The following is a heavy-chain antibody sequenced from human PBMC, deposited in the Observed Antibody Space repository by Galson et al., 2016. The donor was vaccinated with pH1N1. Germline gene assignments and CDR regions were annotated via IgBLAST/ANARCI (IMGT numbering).Heavy chain of an antibody. CDR3: ARYGSGNQERLDYNYGMDV. CDR1: GGTFSSYA. J-gene: IGHJ6*02. CDR2: ITPILDTT. Sequence: SVKVSCKASGGTFSSYAISWVRQAPGQGLEWMGEITPILDTTNYAQRFQGRVTITADESTSTVYMELRSLRSGDTAVFYCARYGSGNQERLDYNYGMDVWGQGTTVIVSS. V-gene: IGHV1-69*13. D-gene: IGHD3-10*01.